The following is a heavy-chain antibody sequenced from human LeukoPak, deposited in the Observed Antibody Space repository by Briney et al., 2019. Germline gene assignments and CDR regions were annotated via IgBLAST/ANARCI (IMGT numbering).Heavy chain of an antibody. J-gene: IGHJ3*02. V-gene: IGHV1-24*01. CDR3: ARAGGWARVDYKADVFHI. D-gene: IGHD6-19*01. Sequence: ASVKVSCKVSGYTLTELSMHWVRQAPGKGLEWMGGFDPEDGETIYAQKFQGRVTTTEDTSTDTAYMELRSLRSDDTAVYYCARAGGWARVDYKADVFHIWGQGTMVTVSS. CDR1: GYTLTELS. CDR2: FDPEDGET.